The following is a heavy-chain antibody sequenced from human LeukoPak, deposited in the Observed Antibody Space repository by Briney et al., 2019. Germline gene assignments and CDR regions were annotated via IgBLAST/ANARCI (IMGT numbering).Heavy chain of an antibody. CDR2: INPNSGDT. CDR1: GYTFTGYY. V-gene: IGHV1-2*02. J-gene: IGHJ4*02. D-gene: IGHD5-18*01. Sequence: ASVKVSCKASGYTFTGYYLHWVRQAPGQGLEWMGWINPNSGDTNYAQKFQGRVTMTGDTSISTAYMELSRLTSDDTAIYYCAGRPDTANVPFFDYWGQGTLVTVSS. CDR3: AGRPDTANVPFFDY.